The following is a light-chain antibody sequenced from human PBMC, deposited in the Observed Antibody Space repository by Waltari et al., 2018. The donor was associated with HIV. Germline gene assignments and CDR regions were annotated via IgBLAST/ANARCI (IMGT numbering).Light chain of an antibody. V-gene: IGLV2-14*03. CDR3: SSYTSSSTYF. J-gene: IGLJ1*01. CDR1: SSDVGGYKY. Sequence: QSALTQPASVSGSPGQSITISCTGTSSDVGGYKYVSWYQQHPGKAPKLLIYDVINRPSGVSNRFSGSKSGNTASLTISGLQAEDESDYYCSSYTSSSTYFFGTGTKVTVL. CDR2: DVI.